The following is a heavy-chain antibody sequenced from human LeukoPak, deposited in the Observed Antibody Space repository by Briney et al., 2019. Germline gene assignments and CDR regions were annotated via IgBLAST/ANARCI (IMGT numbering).Heavy chain of an antibody. Sequence: PGGSLRLSCAASGFTFDDYAMHWVRQAPGKGLEWVSGISWNSGSIGYADSVKGRFTISRDNAKNSLYLQMNSLRAEDTALYYCAKDIDYGGNSGADYGGQGTLVTVSS. CDR1: GFTFDDYA. V-gene: IGHV3-9*01. CDR3: AKDIDYGGNSGADY. D-gene: IGHD4-23*01. J-gene: IGHJ4*02. CDR2: ISWNSGSI.